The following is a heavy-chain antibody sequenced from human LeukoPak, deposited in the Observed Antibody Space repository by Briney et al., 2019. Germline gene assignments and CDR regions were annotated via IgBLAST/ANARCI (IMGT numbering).Heavy chain of an antibody. Sequence: GGSLRLSCAASGFTFSSYWMHWVRQAPGKGLVWVSRINSQGSSTTCADSVKGRFTISRDNAKNTLYLQMNSLRAEDTAVYYCTRDLAADAFDIWGQGTMVTVSS. CDR1: GFTFSSYW. D-gene: IGHD6-25*01. J-gene: IGHJ3*02. V-gene: IGHV3-74*01. CDR3: TRDLAADAFDI. CDR2: INSQGSST.